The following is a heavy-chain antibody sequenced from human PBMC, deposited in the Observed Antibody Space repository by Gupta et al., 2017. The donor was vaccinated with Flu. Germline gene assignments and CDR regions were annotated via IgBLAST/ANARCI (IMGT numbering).Heavy chain of an antibody. CDR1: GYSISSGYY. CDR2: IYHSGST. CDR3: ARVTDGGDAFDS. V-gene: IGHV4-38-2*01. Sequence: QVPLPESGPGRVKPSEALSLICAVSGYSISSGYYWGWIRPPPGKGLEWMGSIYHSGSTDYNPSLKSRVTISVDTSKNKFSLKLSAVTAADTAVYYCARVTDGGDAFDSWGQGTMVTVSS. J-gene: IGHJ3*02. D-gene: IGHD4-23*01.